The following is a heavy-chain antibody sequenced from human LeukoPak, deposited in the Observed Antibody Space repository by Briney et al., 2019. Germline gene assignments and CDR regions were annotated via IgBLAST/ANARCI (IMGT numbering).Heavy chain of an antibody. CDR1: GGSISSYS. V-gene: IGHV4-30-2*01. CDR3: ARGGVVVPAAISPYYFDY. D-gene: IGHD2-2*02. Sequence: TSETLSLTCTVSGGSISSYSWSWIRQPPGKGLEWIGYIYHSGSTYYNPSLKSRVTISVDRSKNQFSLKLSSVTAADTAVYYCARGGVVVPAAISPYYFDYWGQGTLVTVSS. J-gene: IGHJ4*02. CDR2: IYHSGST.